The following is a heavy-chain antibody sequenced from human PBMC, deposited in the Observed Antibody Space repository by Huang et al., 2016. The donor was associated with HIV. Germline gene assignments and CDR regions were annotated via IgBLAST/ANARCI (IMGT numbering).Heavy chain of an antibody. Sequence: QVQLQQWGAGLLKPSETLSLTCAVYGGSFSGYFWTWIRQPPGKGLAWIGESNHSGSTNYNPALKSRVTISVDPSKNQFSLKLSAVTAADTAVYYCARGVMATVRDNWFDPWGQGTLVTVSS. CDR3: ARGVMATVRDNWFDP. V-gene: IGHV4-34*01. CDR1: GGSFSGYF. D-gene: IGHD2-21*01. CDR2: SNHSGST. J-gene: IGHJ5*02.